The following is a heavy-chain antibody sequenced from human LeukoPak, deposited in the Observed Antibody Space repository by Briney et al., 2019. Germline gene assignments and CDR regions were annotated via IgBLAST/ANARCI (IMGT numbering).Heavy chain of an antibody. Sequence: SETLSLTCTVSNDSINDSYWTWIRQPPGKRLEWIGCISNSGTTKYNPSLKSRVTISVDTSNNQISLRLRSVPAADTAVYFCARGGRNLDYWGQGTLVTVSS. CDR2: ISNSGTT. D-gene: IGHD1-26*01. CDR3: ARGGRNLDY. V-gene: IGHV4-59*01. J-gene: IGHJ4*02. CDR1: NDSINDSY.